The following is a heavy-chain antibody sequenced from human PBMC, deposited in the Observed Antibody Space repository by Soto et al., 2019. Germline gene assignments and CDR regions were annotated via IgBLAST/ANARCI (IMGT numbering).Heavy chain of an antibody. D-gene: IGHD1-26*01. CDR2: ISYDGSNK. CDR1: GFTFSIYA. Sequence: PGGSLRLSCAASGFTFSIYAMHWVRHAPGKGLEWVAVISYDGSNKYYADSVKGRFTISRDNSKNTLYLQMNSLRAEDTAVYYCARRGVLGATDADGMDVWGQGTTVTVS. J-gene: IGHJ6*02. V-gene: IGHV3-30-3*01. CDR3: ARRGVLGATDADGMDV.